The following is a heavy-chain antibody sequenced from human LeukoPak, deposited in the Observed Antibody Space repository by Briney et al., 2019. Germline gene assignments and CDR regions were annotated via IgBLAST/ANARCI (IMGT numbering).Heavy chain of an antibody. D-gene: IGHD2-15*01. Sequence: ASVKVSCKASGYTFTSYGISWVRQAPGQGLEWMGWISAYNGNINYAQKLQGRVTMTTDTSTSTAYMELRSLRSDDTAVYYCARDGFMVAAFHYYGMDVWGQGTTVTISS. CDR2: ISAYNGNI. V-gene: IGHV1-18*01. CDR3: ARDGFMVAAFHYYGMDV. J-gene: IGHJ6*02. CDR1: GYTFTSYG.